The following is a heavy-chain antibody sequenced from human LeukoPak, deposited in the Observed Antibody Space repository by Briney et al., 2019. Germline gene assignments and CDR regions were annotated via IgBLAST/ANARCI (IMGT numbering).Heavy chain of an antibody. CDR1: GGSIGSSSYY. V-gene: IGHV4-39*07. D-gene: IGHD3-16*02. J-gene: IGHJ4*02. CDR3: ARTYYDYVWGSYRYTRESRAYFDY. CDR2: IYYSGST. Sequence: SETLSLTCTVSGGSIGSSSYYWGWIRQPPGKGLEWIGSIYYSGSTNYNPSLKSRVTISVDTSKNQFSLKLSSVTAADTAVYYCARTYYDYVWGSYRYTRESRAYFDYWGQGTLVTVSS.